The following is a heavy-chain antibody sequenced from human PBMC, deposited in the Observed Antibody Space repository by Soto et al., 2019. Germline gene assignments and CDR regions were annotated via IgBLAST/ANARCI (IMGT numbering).Heavy chain of an antibody. CDR3: ARGGRVLRWKFDY. Sequence: PSETLSLTCAVYGGSFSGYYWSWIRQPPGKGLEWIGEINHSGSTNYNPSLKSRVTISVDTSKNQFSLKLSSVTAADTAVYYCARGGRVLRWKFDYWGQGTLVTVSS. CDR2: INHSGST. D-gene: IGHD3-3*01. V-gene: IGHV4-34*01. J-gene: IGHJ4*02. CDR1: GGSFSGYY.